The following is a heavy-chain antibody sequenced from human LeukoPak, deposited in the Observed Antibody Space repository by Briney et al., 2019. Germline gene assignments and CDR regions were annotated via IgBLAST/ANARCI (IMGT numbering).Heavy chain of an antibody. CDR2: INPNSGGT. CDR3: ARSDTYYYYMDV. Sequence: ASVKVSCKASGYTFTGYYMHWVRQAPGQGLEWMGWINPNSGGTNYAQKFQGRVTVTRDTSISTAYMEPSRLRSDDTAVYYCARSDTYYYYMDVWGKGTTVAVSS. J-gene: IGHJ6*03. V-gene: IGHV1-2*02. CDR1: GYTFTGYY.